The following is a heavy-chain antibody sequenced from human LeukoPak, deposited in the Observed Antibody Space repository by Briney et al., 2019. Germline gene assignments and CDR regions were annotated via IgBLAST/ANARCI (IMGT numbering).Heavy chain of an antibody. Sequence: ASVKVSCKASGYTFNKYGVHWVRQAPGQGLEWMGWIAIVTGDTRYLQRFQGRLAITADTSTDTVYMELSSLRSDDTAVYYCARGPPNWGYDYWGPGTLVTVSS. J-gene: IGHJ4*02. CDR2: IAIVTGDT. CDR3: ARGPPNWGYDY. V-gene: IGHV1-3*04. D-gene: IGHD7-27*01. CDR1: GYTFNKYG.